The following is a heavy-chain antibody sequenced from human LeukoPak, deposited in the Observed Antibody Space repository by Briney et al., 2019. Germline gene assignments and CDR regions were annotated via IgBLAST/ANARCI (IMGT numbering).Heavy chain of an antibody. CDR1: GFTYSHYG. Sequence: GGSLRLSCAASGFTYSHYGMHWVRQAPGKGLEWVAVIWSDGSNRFYAGSVKGRFTISRDNSQNTLFLQMNSLRAEDTAMYYCARDAQRGFDYSNSLKSWGQGTLVTVSS. D-gene: IGHD4-11*01. CDR2: IWSDGSNR. J-gene: IGHJ5*02. CDR3: ARDAQRGFDYSNSLKS. V-gene: IGHV3-33*01.